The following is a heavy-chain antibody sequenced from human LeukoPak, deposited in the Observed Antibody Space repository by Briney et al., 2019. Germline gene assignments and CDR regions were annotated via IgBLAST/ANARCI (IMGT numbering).Heavy chain of an antibody. CDR1: GYTFTSYY. Sequence: ASVKVSCKASGYTFTSYYMHRVRQAPGQGLEWMGIINPSGGSTSYAQKFQGRVTMTRDMSTSTVYMELSSLRSEDTAVYYCAREVSTDLGYCSGGSCYPIWHWFDPWGQGTLVTVSS. J-gene: IGHJ5*02. CDR3: AREVSTDLGYCSGGSCYPIWHWFDP. V-gene: IGHV1-46*01. CDR2: INPSGGST. D-gene: IGHD2-15*01.